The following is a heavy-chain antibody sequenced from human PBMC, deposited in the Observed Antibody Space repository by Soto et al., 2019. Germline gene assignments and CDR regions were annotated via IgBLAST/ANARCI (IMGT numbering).Heavy chain of an antibody. CDR3: ARDEALAGNGKVAY. Sequence: QVQLVESGGGVVQPGRSLRLSCAAYGFTCTTYAMHWVRQAPGKGLGWLGVISYDGSYIYYSDSVKGRVTISRDNSKNTLYMQINSLRADDTALYYCARDEALAGNGKVAYWGQGTLVTVSS. CDR2: ISYDGSYI. J-gene: IGHJ4*02. CDR1: GFTCTTYA. V-gene: IGHV3-30-3*01. D-gene: IGHD6-19*01.